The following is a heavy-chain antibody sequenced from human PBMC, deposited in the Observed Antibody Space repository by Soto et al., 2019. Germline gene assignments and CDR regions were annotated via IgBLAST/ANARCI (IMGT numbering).Heavy chain of an antibody. J-gene: IGHJ4*02. CDR2: IYYSGST. D-gene: IGHD3-10*01. V-gene: IGHV4-30-4*01. CDR1: GGSISSGDYY. CDR3: ARDFYGSGSYQEGFDY. Sequence: TLSLTCTVSGGSISSGDYYWSWIRQPPGKGLEWIGYIYYSGSTYYNPSLKSRVTISVDTSKNQFSLKLSSVTAADTAVYYCARDFYGSGSYQEGFDYWGQGTLVTVSS.